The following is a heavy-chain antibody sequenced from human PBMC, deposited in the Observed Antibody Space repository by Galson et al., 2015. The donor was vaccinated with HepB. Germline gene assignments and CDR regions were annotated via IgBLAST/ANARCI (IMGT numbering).Heavy chain of an antibody. D-gene: IGHD3-10*01. V-gene: IGHV1-69*13. CDR2: IIPIFGIA. Sequence: SVKVSCKASGGTFSSYAISWVRQAPGQGLEWMGGIIPIFGIANYAQKFQGRVTITADESTSTAYMELSSLRPEDTAVYYCARAGDAVRGVIHYGMDVWGQGTTVTVSS. J-gene: IGHJ6*02. CDR1: GGTFSSYA. CDR3: ARAGDAVRGVIHYGMDV.